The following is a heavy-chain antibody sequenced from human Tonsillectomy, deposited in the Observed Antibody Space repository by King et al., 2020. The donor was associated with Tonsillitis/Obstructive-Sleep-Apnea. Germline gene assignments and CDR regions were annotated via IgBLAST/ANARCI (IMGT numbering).Heavy chain of an antibody. D-gene: IGHD3-22*01. CDR3: TRDSMSHYYDRGDYYTFDY. V-gene: IGHV1-18*01. Sequence: LQLVQSGAEVKKPGASVKASCKASGYTFTTYGISWVRQAPGQGLEWMGWISAYNGDTNHAQKLQGRVTMTTDTSTSTAYMEVRSLRSDDTAVYYCTRDSMSHYYDRGDYYTFDYWGQGTLVTVSS. J-gene: IGHJ4*02. CDR2: ISAYNGDT. CDR1: GYTFTTYG.